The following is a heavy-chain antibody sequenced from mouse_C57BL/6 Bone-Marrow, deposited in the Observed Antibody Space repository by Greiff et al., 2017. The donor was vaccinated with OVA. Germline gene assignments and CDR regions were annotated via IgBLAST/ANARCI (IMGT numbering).Heavy chain of an antibody. CDR2: SRNKANDYTT. D-gene: IGHD2-3*01. CDR3: ARGDGYHGYFDV. J-gene: IGHJ1*03. Sequence: EVMLVESGGGLVQSGRSLRLSCATSGFTFSDFYMEWVRQAPGKGLEWIAASRNKANDYTTEYSASVKGRFIVSRDTSQSILYLQMNALRAEDTAIYYCARGDGYHGYFDVWGTGTTVTVSS. CDR1: GFTFSDFY. V-gene: IGHV7-1*01.